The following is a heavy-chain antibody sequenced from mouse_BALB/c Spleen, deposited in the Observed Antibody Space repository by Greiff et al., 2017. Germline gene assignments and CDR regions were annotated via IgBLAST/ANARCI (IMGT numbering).Heavy chain of an antibody. CDR1: GFTFTDYY. J-gene: IGHJ2*01. CDR3: ARDGYYFDY. V-gene: IGHV7-3*02. CDR2: IRNKANGYTT. Sequence: EVKLVESGGGLVQPGGSLRLSCATSGFTFTDYYMSWVRPPPGKALEWLGFIRNKANGYTTEYSASVKGRFTISRDNSQSILYLQMNTLRAEDSATYYCARDGYYFDYWGQGTTLTVSS.